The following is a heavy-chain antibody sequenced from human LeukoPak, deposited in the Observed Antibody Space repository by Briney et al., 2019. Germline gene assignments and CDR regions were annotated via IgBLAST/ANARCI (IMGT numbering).Heavy chain of an antibody. CDR2: LYSDGNT. Sequence: GGSLRPSCAASGFTVITNDMTWVRQAPGKGLEWVSVLYSDGNTKYADSVQGRFTISRDNSKNTLYLEMNSLSPDDTAVYYCARGVEPLAANTLAYWGQGTLVTVSS. V-gene: IGHV3-53*01. D-gene: IGHD1-14*01. J-gene: IGHJ4*02. CDR3: ARGVEPLAANTLAY. CDR1: GFTVITND.